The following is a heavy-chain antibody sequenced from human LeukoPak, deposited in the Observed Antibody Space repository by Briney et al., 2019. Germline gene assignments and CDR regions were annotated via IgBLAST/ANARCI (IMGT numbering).Heavy chain of an antibody. CDR3: ARGLHDLWRGHMGY. J-gene: IGHJ4*02. CDR1: GFPVNNNY. CDR2: IDSDGNT. Sequence: PGGSLRLSCAASGFPVNNNYMTWVRQAPGKGLDWVSVIDSDGNTYYADSVMGRFSISRDNSKNIVFLQMNSLRAEDTAVYYCARGLHDLWRGHMGYWGQGTLVTVSS. D-gene: IGHD3-3*01. V-gene: IGHV3-53*01.